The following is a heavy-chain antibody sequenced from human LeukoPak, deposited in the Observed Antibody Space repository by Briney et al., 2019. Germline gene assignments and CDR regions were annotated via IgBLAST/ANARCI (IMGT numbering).Heavy chain of an antibody. J-gene: IGHJ4*02. D-gene: IGHD3-9*01. V-gene: IGHV4-59*08. CDR2: IYSNGGT. CDR3: ARTGMDILTGYYFGY. CDR1: SGSISSSY. Sequence: SETLSLTCTVSSGSISSSYWSWIRQPPGKGLQWIGYIYSNGGTNYNPSLKSRVTISVDTPENQFSLKLSSVTAADTAVYYCARTGMDILTGYYFGYWGQGTLVTVSS.